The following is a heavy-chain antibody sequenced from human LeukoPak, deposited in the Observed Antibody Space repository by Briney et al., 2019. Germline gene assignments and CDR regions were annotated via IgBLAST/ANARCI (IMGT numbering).Heavy chain of an antibody. CDR3: AGDSYYYDSSGF. CDR1: GGSIRSSSYY. Sequence: NPSETLSLTCTVSGGSIRSSSYYWGWIRQPPGKGLEWIGSIYYSGSTYYNPSLKSRVTISVDTSKNQFSLKLSSVTAADTAVYYCAGDSYYYDSSGFWGQGTLVTVSS. V-gene: IGHV4-39*01. J-gene: IGHJ4*02. D-gene: IGHD3-22*01. CDR2: IYYSGST.